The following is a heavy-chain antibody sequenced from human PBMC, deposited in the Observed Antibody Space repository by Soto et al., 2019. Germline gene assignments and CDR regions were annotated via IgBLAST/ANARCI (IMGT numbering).Heavy chain of an antibody. J-gene: IGHJ4*02. CDR2: IIPIFGTA. CDR1: GGTFSSYA. CDR3: ARYYGGITYFDY. D-gene: IGHD4-17*01. V-gene: IGHV1-69*13. Sequence: ASVKVSCKASGGTFSSYAISWVRQAPGQGLEWMGGIIPIFGTANYAQKFQGRVTITADESTSTAYMELSSLRSEDTAVYYCARYYGGITYFDYWGQGTLVTVS.